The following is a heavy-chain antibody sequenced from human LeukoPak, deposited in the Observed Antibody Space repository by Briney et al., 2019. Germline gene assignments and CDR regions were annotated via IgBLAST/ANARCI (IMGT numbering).Heavy chain of an antibody. CDR2: IAANGNDK. Sequence: GGFLRLSCAASGFTLRKYWMAWFRQDPVRGLEWVATIAANGNDKDYEDALQGRFTISRDNARNSLSLRIDSLRTEDTAQYYCAREVFFQFDNWGQGALVTVSS. CDR1: GFTLRKYW. V-gene: IGHV3-7*03. CDR3: AREVFFQFDN. J-gene: IGHJ4*02.